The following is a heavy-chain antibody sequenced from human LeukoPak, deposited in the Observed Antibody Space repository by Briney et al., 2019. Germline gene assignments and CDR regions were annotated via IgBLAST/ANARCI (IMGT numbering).Heavy chain of an antibody. CDR2: ISWNSGSI. Sequence: PGGSLRLSCAASGFTFDDYAMHWVRQAPGKGLEWVSGISWNSGSIGYADSVKGRFTISRDNAKNSLYLQMNSLRAEDTAVYYCARRREYCSSTSCFGYYFDYWGQGTLVTVSS. CDR1: GFTFDDYA. J-gene: IGHJ4*02. D-gene: IGHD2-2*01. V-gene: IGHV3-9*01. CDR3: ARRREYCSSTSCFGYYFDY.